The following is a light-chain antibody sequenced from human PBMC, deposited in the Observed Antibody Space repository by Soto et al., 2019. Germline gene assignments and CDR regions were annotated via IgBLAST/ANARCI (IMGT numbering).Light chain of an antibody. CDR2: KAS. J-gene: IGKJ5*01. V-gene: IGKV1-13*02. Sequence: AIQLTQSPSSVSASVGDRSTITCRASQAINTFLAWYQQKPGKAPQLLIYKASIFQSGVPSRFSGSGSGTDFTLTISSLQPEDFATYSCQQFYIFPVTFGQGTRLEIK. CDR3: QQFYIFPVT. CDR1: QAINTF.